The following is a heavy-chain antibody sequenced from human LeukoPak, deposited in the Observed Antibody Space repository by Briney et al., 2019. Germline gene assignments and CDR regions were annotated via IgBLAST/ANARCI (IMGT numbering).Heavy chain of an antibody. CDR3: AKDTGAAGYYYGMDV. J-gene: IGHJ6*02. CDR2: ISGSGGST. V-gene: IGHV3-23*01. Sequence: PGGSLRLSCAASGFTFSSYAMSWVRQAPGKGLEWVSAISGSGGSTYYADSVKGRFTISRDNSKNTLYLQMNSLRAEDTAVYYCAKDTGAAGYYYGMDVWGQGTTVTVSS. CDR1: GFTFSSYA. D-gene: IGHD6-13*01.